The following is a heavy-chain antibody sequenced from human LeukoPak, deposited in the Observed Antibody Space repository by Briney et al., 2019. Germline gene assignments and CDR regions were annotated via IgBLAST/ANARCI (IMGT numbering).Heavy chain of an antibody. CDR1: GYTFTSYG. J-gene: IGHJ5*02. CDR2: ISAYNGNT. D-gene: IGHD2-15*01. CDR3: ARAGFYCSGGSCYSDWFDP. V-gene: IGHV1-18*01. Sequence: ASVKVSCKASGYTFTSYGISWVRQAPGQGLEWMGWISAYNGNTNYAQKLQGRVTMTTDTSTSTAYMELRSLRSDDTAVYYCARAGFYCSGGSCYSDWFDPWGQGTLVTVSS.